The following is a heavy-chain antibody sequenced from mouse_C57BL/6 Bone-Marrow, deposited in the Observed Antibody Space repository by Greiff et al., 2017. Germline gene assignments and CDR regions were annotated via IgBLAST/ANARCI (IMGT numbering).Heavy chain of an antibody. J-gene: IGHJ2*01. CDR1: EYEFPSHD. CDR3: ARPRLWGY. Sequence: EVKLMESGGGLVQPGESLQLSCESNEYEFPSHDMSWVRKTPEKRLELVAAINSDGGSTYYPDTMVRRFIISRDNTKKTLYLQMGSLRSEDTALYYRARPRLWGYWGQGTTLTVSS. CDR2: INSDGGST. V-gene: IGHV5-2*01. D-gene: IGHD1-1*02.